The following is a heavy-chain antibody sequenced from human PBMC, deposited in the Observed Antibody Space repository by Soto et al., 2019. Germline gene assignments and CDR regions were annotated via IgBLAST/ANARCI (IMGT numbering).Heavy chain of an antibody. CDR2: IVPHGSNE. CDR3: ARGPSHGAFDI. CDR1: GSTFSSYD. Sequence: QVQLVESGGGVVQPGRSLRLSCAASGSTFSSYDIHWVRQAPGKGLEWVAHIVPHGSNEFYADSVKGRFTISRDNAKNTVYLQMNSLRAEDTAVYYCARGPSHGAFDIWGQGTMVTVSS. V-gene: IGHV3-30-3*01. J-gene: IGHJ3*02.